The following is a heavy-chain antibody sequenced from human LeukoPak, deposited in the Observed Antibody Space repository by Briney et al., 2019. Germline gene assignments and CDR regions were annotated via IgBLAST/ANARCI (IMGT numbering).Heavy chain of an antibody. V-gene: IGHV3-13*01. Sequence: PGGSLRLSCAASGFTFSSYDMHWVRQATGKGLEWVSAIGTAGGTYYPGSVKGRFTISRENAKNSLYLQMNSLRAGDTAVYYCARLSHGAFDIWGQGTMVTVPS. CDR2: IGTAGGT. CDR1: GFTFSSYD. CDR3: ARLSHGAFDI. J-gene: IGHJ3*02.